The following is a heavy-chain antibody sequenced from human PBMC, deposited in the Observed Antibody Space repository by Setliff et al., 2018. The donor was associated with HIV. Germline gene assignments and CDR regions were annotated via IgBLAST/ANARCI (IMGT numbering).Heavy chain of an antibody. J-gene: IGHJ6*03. CDR1: GYSFADYG. CDR3: ARDLHTFMINSYHYYMDV. V-gene: IGHV1-18*04. CDR2: VSTYNGNT. Sequence: ASVKVSCKTSGYSFADYGITWVRQAPGQGLEWMGWVSTYNGNTNYAQKLQGRVTMTSEISTRTAYMELSSLRSEDTAVYYCARDLHTFMINSYHYYMDVWGKGTTVTVSS. D-gene: IGHD3-16*01.